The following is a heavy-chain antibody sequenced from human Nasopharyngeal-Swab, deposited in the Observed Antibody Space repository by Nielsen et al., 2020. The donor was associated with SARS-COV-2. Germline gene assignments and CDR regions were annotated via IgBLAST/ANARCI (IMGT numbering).Heavy chain of an antibody. CDR2: ISYSGSS. D-gene: IGHD3-10*01. J-gene: IGHJ3*01. V-gene: IGHV4-39*01. CDR3: ARPRPFGELGGAFDV. Sequence: SETLSLTCFVSGGSISSSSFYWGWIRQPPGQGLEWIGTISYSGSSYYNPSLKSRVTISVDTSKNLFSLRLSSVTAADTALYYCARPRPFGELGGAFDVWGQGTMVTVSS. CDR1: GGSISSSSFY.